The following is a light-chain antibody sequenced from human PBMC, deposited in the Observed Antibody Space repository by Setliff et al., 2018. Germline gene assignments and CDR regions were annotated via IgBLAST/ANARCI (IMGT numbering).Light chain of an antibody. V-gene: IGLV2-8*01. J-gene: IGLJ1*01. Sequence: QSALTQPPSASGSPGQSVTISCTGTSSDVGAYNYVSWYQQHPGKAPKVMIYEVSKRPSGVPDRFSASKSGNTASLTVSGLQAEDEADYYCSSYAGSNLYVFGTGTKVNVL. CDR1: SSDVGAYNY. CDR3: SSYAGSNLYV. CDR2: EVS.